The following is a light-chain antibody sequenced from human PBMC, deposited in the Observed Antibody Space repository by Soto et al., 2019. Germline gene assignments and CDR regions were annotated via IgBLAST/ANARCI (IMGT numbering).Light chain of an antibody. CDR2: DSN. V-gene: IGLV1-40*01. CDR1: SSNIGAGYD. Sequence: QSVLTQPPSVSGAPGQRVTISCTGSSSNIGAGYDVHWYQQLPGTAPKLLIYDSNNRPSGVPDRFSGSKSGTSASLATTGLQGEDGADYYCQSYDSSLSAHVFGTGTKVTVL. CDR3: QSYDSSLSAHV. J-gene: IGLJ1*01.